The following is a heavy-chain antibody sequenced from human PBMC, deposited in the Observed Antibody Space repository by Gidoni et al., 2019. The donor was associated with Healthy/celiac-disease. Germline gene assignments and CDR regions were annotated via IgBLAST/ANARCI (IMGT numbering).Heavy chain of an antibody. Sequence: QVTLRESGPALVKPTQTLTLTCTFSGFSPSTSGMCVSWIRQPPVKALEWLASIDWDDDKYYSTSLKTRLTISKDTSKNQVVLTMTNMDPVDTATYYCARIRGAGDDYYYYYGMDVWGQGTTVTVSS. J-gene: IGHJ6*02. D-gene: IGHD2-21*02. CDR3: ARIRGAGDDYYYYYGMDV. CDR2: IDWDDDK. CDR1: GFSPSTSGMC. V-gene: IGHV2-70*15.